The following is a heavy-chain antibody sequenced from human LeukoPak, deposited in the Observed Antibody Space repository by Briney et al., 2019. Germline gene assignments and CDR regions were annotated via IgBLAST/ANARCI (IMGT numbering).Heavy chain of an antibody. Sequence: SETLSLTCTVSGGSISTYYWSWIRQPPGKGLEWIGHIYYTGSTDHNPSLKSRVPISEDTSKNQFSLKLSSVTTADTAVYYRARDFKSRGYRNGHLWTNYYYMDVWGKGTTVTVSS. D-gene: IGHD5-18*01. CDR3: ARDFKSRGYRNGHLWTNYYYMDV. V-gene: IGHV4-59*01. CDR2: IYYTGST. J-gene: IGHJ6*03. CDR1: GGSISTYY.